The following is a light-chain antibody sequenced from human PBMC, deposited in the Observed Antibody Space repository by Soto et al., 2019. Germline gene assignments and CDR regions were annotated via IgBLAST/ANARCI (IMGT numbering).Light chain of an antibody. CDR2: DVS. V-gene: IGLV2-14*01. J-gene: IGLJ1*01. Sequence: QSALTQPASVSGSPGQSITISCTGTSSDVGGYNYACWYQQHPGKAPKLMIYDVSNRPSGVSNRFSGSKSGNTASLIISGLQAEDEADSYCSSYTPSSTHVFGTGTKVTVL. CDR3: SSYTPSSTHV. CDR1: SSDVGGYNY.